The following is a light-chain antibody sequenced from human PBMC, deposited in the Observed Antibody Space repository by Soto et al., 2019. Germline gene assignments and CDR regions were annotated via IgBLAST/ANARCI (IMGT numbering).Light chain of an antibody. CDR1: HNINNY. Sequence: DVLMTQFPSTLSASVGDRVIITCRASHNINNYLAWYQQKPGKAPKLLIYKASNLESGVPSRFSGSGSGTEFTLTIRSLQPEDFATYYCQQGSAFGQGTKV. CDR2: KAS. V-gene: IGKV1-5*03. J-gene: IGKJ1*01. CDR3: QQGSA.